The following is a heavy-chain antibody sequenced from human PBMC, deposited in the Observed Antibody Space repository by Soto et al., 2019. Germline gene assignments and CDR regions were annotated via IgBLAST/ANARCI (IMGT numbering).Heavy chain of an antibody. CDR2: INLAGGAA. Sequence: QVRLVQSGAEVKKPGASVKISCETSGYTFTKFHLHWVRPAHGQGIEWVGRINLAGGAANYAQHFQGRVHVPPDPATSPVYMQLSNLRSEDTAVYYCATEGDPRLYAATVFDYWGQGTLLSVSS. V-gene: IGHV1-46*01. D-gene: IGHD2-21*01. CDR1: GYTFTKFH. CDR3: ATEGDPRLYAATVFDY. J-gene: IGHJ4*02.